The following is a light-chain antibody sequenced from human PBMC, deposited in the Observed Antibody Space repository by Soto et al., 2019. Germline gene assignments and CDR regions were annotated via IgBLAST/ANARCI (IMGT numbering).Light chain of an antibody. V-gene: IGLV2-14*01. Sequence: QSALTQPASVSGSPGQSITISCTGTSSDVGAYKYVSWYQQHPGKAPKLMIYAVSNRPSGVSNRFSGSKSGNTASLTISGLQAEDEADYYCSSYTCSSIPYVFGTGTKVTVL. J-gene: IGLJ1*01. CDR2: AVS. CDR3: SSYTCSSIPYV. CDR1: SSDVGAYKY.